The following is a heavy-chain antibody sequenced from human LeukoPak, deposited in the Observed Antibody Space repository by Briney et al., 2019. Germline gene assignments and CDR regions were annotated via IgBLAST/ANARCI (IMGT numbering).Heavy chain of an antibody. CDR2: IIPIFGTA. J-gene: IGHJ6*02. Sequence: GASVTVSCKASGYTFTGYHMHWVRQAPGQGLEWMGGIIPIFGTANYAQKFQGRVTITADESTSTAYVELSSLRSEDTAVYYCAREAIVVVPAAIGYYYGMDVWGQGTTVTVSS. CDR3: AREAIVVVPAAIGYYYGMDV. CDR1: GYTFTGYH. V-gene: IGHV1-69*13. D-gene: IGHD2-2*01.